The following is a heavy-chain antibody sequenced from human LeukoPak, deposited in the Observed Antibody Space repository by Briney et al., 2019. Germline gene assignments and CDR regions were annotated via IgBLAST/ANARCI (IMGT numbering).Heavy chain of an antibody. CDR3: ARTEKPTTNYYYGMDV. V-gene: IGHV1-18*01. D-gene: IGHD4-17*01. CDR2: ISAYNGNT. Sequence: ASVKVSCKASGYTFTSYDISWVRQAPGQGLEWMGWISAYNGNTNYAQKLQGRVTMTTDTSTSTAYMELRSLRSDDTAVYYCARTEKPTTNYYYGMDVWGQGTTVTVSS. CDR1: GYTFTSYD. J-gene: IGHJ6*02.